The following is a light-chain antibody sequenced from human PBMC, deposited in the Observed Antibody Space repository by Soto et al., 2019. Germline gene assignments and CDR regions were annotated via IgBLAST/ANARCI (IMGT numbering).Light chain of an antibody. CDR3: QQYNNWPYT. CDR1: QHVSSN. V-gene: IGKV3-15*01. J-gene: IGKJ2*01. CDR2: RAS. Sequence: EIVMTQSPATLSVSPGGSATLSCRASQHVSSNFAWYRQKPGQAPTLLIYRASTRATGIPARFSSSGSGTEFTLTIRSLQSEDFAVYYCQQYNNWPYTFGQGTKLEIK.